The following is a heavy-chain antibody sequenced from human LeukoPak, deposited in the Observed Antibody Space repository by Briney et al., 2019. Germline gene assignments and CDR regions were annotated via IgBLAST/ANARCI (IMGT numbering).Heavy chain of an antibody. CDR1: GFTFSSYS. CDR2: ISSSSSTI. Sequence: GGSLRLSCAASGFTFSSYSMNWVRQAPGKGLEWVSYISSSSSTIYYADSVKGRFTISRDNAKNSLYLQMNSLRAEDTAVYYCARVNGPDYWGQGTLVTVSS. CDR3: ARVNGPDY. J-gene: IGHJ4*02. V-gene: IGHV3-48*04. D-gene: IGHD2-8*01.